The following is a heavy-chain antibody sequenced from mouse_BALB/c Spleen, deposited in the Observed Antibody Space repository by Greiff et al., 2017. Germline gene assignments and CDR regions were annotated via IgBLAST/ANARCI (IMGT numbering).Heavy chain of an antibody. V-gene: IGHV3-2*02. CDR1: GYSITSDYA. J-gene: IGHJ3*01. CDR2: ISYSGST. CDR3: ARYGSFAY. D-gene: IGHD1-1*02. Sequence: EVQLQQSGPGLVKPSQSLSLTCTVTGYSITSDYAWNWIRQFPGNKLEWMGYISYSGSTSYNPSLKSRISITRDTSKNQFFLQLNSVTTEDTATYYCARYGSFAYWGQGTLVTVSA.